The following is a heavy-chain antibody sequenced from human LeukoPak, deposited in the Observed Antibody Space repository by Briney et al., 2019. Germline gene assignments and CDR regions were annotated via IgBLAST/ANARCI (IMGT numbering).Heavy chain of an antibody. CDR1: GFTFSTYS. D-gene: IGHD1-7*01. V-gene: IGHV3-48*02. Sequence: GGSLRLSCAASGFTFSTYSINWVRQAPGKGLEWVSYISGTSHLIYYADSVKGRFTISRDNAKNSLYLQMSSLRDGDTAVYYCVGTIAYRGSEYWGQGALVTVSS. J-gene: IGHJ4*02. CDR2: ISGTSHLI. CDR3: VGTIAYRGSEY.